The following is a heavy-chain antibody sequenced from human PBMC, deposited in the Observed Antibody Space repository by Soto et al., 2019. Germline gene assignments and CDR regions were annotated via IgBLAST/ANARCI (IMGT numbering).Heavy chain of an antibody. V-gene: IGHV3-23*01. CDR1: AFTFSRYA. D-gene: IGHD3-3*01. CDR3: AKLFREYDFWSGPTPYCMYG. Sequence: GGSLRLSCVASAFTFSRYAMRWVRQAPGQGLEWVSAISGSGGSTYYADSVKGRFTISRDNSKNTLYLQMNSLSAEDTALDYRAKLFREYDFWSGPTPYCMYGWGQGSTVTVSS. J-gene: IGHJ6*02. CDR2: ISGSGGST.